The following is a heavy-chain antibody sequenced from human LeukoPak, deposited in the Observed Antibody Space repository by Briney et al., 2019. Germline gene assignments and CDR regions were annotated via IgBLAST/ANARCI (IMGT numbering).Heavy chain of an antibody. V-gene: IGHV6-1*01. CDR1: WDSVSSNSAT. D-gene: IGHD1-1*01. CDR3: ARSTRYSFDY. J-gene: IGHJ4*02. Sequence: SQTLSLTCAISWDSVSSNSATWNWIRQSPSRGLEWLGRTYYRSEWYNDYAVSVKSRVTINSDTYTNQFSLQLDSVTPEATAVYYCARSTRYSFDYWGQGTLVTVSS. CDR2: TYYRSEWYN.